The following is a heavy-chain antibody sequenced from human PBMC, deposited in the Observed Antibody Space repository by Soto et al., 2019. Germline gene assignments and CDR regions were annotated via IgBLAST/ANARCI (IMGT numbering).Heavy chain of an antibody. CDR1: GFTFSNAW. Sequence: VGSLRLCCAASGFTFSNAWMSWVRQAPGKGLEWVGRIKSKTDGGTTDYAAPVKGRFTISRDDSKNTLYLQMNSLKTEDTAVYYCTTDLRYFDWLFLLWGQGTLVTVSS. CDR2: IKSKTDGGTT. D-gene: IGHD3-9*01. J-gene: IGHJ4*02. V-gene: IGHV3-15*01. CDR3: TTDLRYFDWLFLL.